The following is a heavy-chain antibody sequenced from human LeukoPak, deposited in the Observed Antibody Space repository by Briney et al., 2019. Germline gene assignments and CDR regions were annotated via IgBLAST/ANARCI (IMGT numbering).Heavy chain of an antibody. J-gene: IGHJ4*02. CDR2: IYYSGST. CDR1: GGSISSYY. CDR3: ARGGTIFGVVNGFDC. V-gene: IGHV4-59*01. Sequence: PSETLSLTCTVSGGSISSYYWSWIRQPPGKGLEWIGYIYYSGSTNYNPSLKSRVTISVDTSKTQFSLKLSSVTAADTAVYYCARGGTIFGVVNGFDCWGQGTLVTVSS. D-gene: IGHD3-3*01.